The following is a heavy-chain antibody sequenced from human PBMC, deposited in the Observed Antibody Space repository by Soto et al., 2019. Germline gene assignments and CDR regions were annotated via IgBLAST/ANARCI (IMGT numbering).Heavy chain of an antibody. CDR3: ARRQNWNNLFDT. D-gene: IGHD1-1*01. Sequence: QVQLQESGPGQVKPAETLSLTCTVSGGSITNNYWSWIRQSPGKGLEWIGCSYYSGSTSYNPSLRSRVTISIATSKTQFSLRLRSVTAADTAVYYCARRQNWNNLFDTWGQGTLVTVSS. J-gene: IGHJ5*02. V-gene: IGHV4-59*08. CDR2: SYYSGST. CDR1: GGSITNNY.